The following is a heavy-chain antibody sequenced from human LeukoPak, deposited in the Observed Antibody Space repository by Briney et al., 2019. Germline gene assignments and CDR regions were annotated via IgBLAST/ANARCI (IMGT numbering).Heavy chain of an antibody. CDR1: GFTFSSYC. J-gene: IGHJ4*02. CDR2: ISYDGSDK. CDR3: SRGYTYGDY. Sequence: GGSLRLSCAASGFTFSSYCMHWVRQAPGKGLEWVAVISYDGSDKYYADSVKGRFTISRDNSKNTLYFQMNSLRGEDTAVYYCSRGYTYGDYWGQGTLVTVSS. V-gene: IGHV3-30*03. D-gene: IGHD5-18*01.